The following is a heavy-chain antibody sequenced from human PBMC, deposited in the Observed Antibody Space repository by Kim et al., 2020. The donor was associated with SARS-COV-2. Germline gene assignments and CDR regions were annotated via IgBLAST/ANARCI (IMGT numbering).Heavy chain of an antibody. CDR1: GFTFSSYS. CDR2: ISSSSSYI. J-gene: IGHJ6*02. D-gene: IGHD2-8*01. V-gene: IGHV3-21*01. Sequence: GGSLRLSCAASGFTFSSYSMNWVRQAPGKGLEWVSSISSSSSYIYYADSVKGRFTISRDNAKNSLYLQMNSLRAEDTAVYYCARDFSPTIMTGYYYYGMDVWGQGTTVTVSS. CDR3: ARDFSPTIMTGYYYYGMDV.